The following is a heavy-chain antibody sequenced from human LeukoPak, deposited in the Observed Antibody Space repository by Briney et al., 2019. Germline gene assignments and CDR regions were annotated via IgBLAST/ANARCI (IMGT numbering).Heavy chain of an antibody. CDR2: VYSSGST. D-gene: IGHD4-17*01. CDR1: GGSLSSDSYY. Sequence: PSETLSLTCTVSGGSLSSDSYYWSWIRQPAGKGLEWIGRVYSSGSTNYNPSLESRVTISVDTSNNQFSLKLRSVTASDTAVYYCAGRNLWAPVTDSWGQGTLVTVSS. CDR3: AGRNLWAPVTDS. V-gene: IGHV4-61*02. J-gene: IGHJ5*01.